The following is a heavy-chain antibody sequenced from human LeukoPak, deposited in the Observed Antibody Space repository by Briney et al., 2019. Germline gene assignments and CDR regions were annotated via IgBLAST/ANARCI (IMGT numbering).Heavy chain of an antibody. CDR2: IRYDGSNK. CDR3: TGGKNYYYYYYMDV. Sequence: GGSLRLSCAASGFTFSSYGMHWVRQAPGKGLEWVAFIRYDGSNKYYADSVKGRFTISRDNSKNTLYLQMNSLRAEDTAVYYCTGGKNYYYYYYMDVWGKGTTVTVSS. V-gene: IGHV3-30*02. CDR1: GFTFSSYG. D-gene: IGHD4-23*01. J-gene: IGHJ6*03.